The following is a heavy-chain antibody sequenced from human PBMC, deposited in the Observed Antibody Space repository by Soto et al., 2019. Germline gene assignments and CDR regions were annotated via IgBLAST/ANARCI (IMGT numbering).Heavy chain of an antibody. CDR3: ARAWRSTRFERGDWFDT. V-gene: IGHV4-4*02. CDR2: IYHSGST. D-gene: IGHD2-2*01. J-gene: IGHJ5*02. Sequence: SETLSLTCAVSGGSISSSNWWSWVRQPPGKGLEWIGEIYHSGSTNYNPSLKSRVTISVDKSKNQFSLKLSSVTAADTAVYYCARAWRSTRFERGDWFDTWGQGTLVTVSS. CDR1: GGSISSSNW.